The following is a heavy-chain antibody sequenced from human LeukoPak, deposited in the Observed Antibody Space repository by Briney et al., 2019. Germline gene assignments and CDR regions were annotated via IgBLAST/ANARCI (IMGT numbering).Heavy chain of an antibody. J-gene: IGHJ3*02. V-gene: IGHV1-69*05. D-gene: IGHD4-23*01. CDR2: IIPIFGTA. Sequence: SVKVSCKASGGTFSSYAISWVRQAPGQGLEWMGRIIPIFGTANYAQKFQGRVTITTDESTSTAYMELSSLRSEDRAVYYCACVVLLVVTEGNGAFDIWVQGTIVTVSS. CDR3: ACVVLLVVTEGNGAFDI. CDR1: GGTFSSYA.